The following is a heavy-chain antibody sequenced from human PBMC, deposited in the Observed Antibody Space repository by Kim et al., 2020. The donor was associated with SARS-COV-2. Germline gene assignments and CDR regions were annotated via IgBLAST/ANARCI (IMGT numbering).Heavy chain of an antibody. J-gene: IGHJ4*02. V-gene: IGHV3-33*01. D-gene: IGHD3-3*01. CDR1: GFTFSSYG. Sequence: GGSLRLSCAASGFTFSSYGMHWVRQAPGKGLEWVAVIWYDGSNKYYADSVKGRFTISRDNSKNTLYLQMNSLRAEDTAVYYCARDLGEKHYDFWSGYYTFSYWGQGTLVTVSS. CDR2: IWYDGSNK. CDR3: ARDLGEKHYDFWSGYYTFSY.